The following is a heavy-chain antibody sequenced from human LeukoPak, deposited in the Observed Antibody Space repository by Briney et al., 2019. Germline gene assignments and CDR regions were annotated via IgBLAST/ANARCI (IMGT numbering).Heavy chain of an antibody. CDR3: AKVRFGESDLYY. CDR1: GFTFGDYA. Sequence: PGGSLRLSCTASGFTFGDYAMSWFRQAPGKGLEWVGFIRSKAYGGTTEYAASVKGRFTISRDDSKSIAYLQMNSLRAEDTAVYYCAKVRFGESDLYYWGQGTLVTVSS. V-gene: IGHV3-49*03. CDR2: IRSKAYGGTT. J-gene: IGHJ4*02. D-gene: IGHD3-10*01.